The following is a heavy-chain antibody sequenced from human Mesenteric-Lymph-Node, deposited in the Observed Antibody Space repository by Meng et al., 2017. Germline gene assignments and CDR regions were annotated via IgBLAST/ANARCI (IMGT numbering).Heavy chain of an antibody. CDR1: GGSISSYY. V-gene: IGHV4-59*01. CDR2: VYETGIT. J-gene: IGHJ2*01. Sequence: SETLSLTCTVSGGSISSYYWSWIRQPPGKGLAWIGHVYETGITNYNASLKSRVTISVDTSKNQFSLRLSSVTAADTAVYYCARGGANWGSHWYFDLWGRGTLVTSPQ. CDR3: ARGGANWGSHWYFDL. D-gene: IGHD7-27*01.